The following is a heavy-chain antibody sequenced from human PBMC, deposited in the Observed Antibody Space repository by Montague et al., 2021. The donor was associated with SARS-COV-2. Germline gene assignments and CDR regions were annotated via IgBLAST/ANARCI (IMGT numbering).Heavy chain of an antibody. J-gene: IGHJ4*02. CDR3: ARGRECSSSAGFDY. CDR1: GRSISSYY. Sequence: SETLSLTCTVSGRSISSYYWSWIRQPPGKGLEWIGYIYYSGSTNYNPSLKSRVTISVDTSKNQFSLKLSSVTAADTAVYYCARGRECSSSAGFDYWGQGTLVTVSS. D-gene: IGHD6-6*01. V-gene: IGHV4-59*01. CDR2: IYYSGST.